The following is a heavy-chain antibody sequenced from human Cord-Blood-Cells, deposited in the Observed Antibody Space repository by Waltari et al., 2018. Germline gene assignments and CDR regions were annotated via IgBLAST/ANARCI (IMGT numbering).Heavy chain of an antibody. CDR3: ASEAMASSSSPFDY. J-gene: IGHJ4*02. Sequence: PGGSLRLSCAASGFTVSSNYMSWVRQAPGKGLEWVSVIYSGGSTYYADSVKGRFTISRDNSKNTLYLQMNSLRAEDTAVYYCASEAMASSSSPFDYWGQGTLVTVSS. D-gene: IGHD6-6*01. CDR2: IYSGGST. V-gene: IGHV3-53*01. CDR1: GFTVSSNY.